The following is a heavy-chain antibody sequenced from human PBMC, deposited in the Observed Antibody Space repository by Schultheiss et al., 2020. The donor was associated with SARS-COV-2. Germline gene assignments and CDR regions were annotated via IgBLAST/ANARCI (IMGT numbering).Heavy chain of an antibody. D-gene: IGHD2-21*01. V-gene: IGHV1-8*02. J-gene: IGHJ6*02. CDR2: MNPNSGNT. CDR1: GYTFTSYG. CDR3: ARGPSVIHYYYYYGMDV. Sequence: ASVKVSCKASGYTFTSYGISWVRQAPGQGLEWMGWMNPNSGNTGYAQKFQGRVTMTRNTSISTAYMELSSLRSEDTAVYYCARGPSVIHYYYYYGMDVWGQGTTVTVSS.